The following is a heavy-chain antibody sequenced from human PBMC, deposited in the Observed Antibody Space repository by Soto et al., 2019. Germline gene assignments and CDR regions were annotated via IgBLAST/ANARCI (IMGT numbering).Heavy chain of an antibody. CDR1: GGSISSYY. V-gene: IGHV4-59*12. CDR3: ARAPKVSGSAQTRPDF. J-gene: IGHJ4*02. D-gene: IGHD6-6*01. Sequence: SETLSLTCTVSGGSISSYYWSWIRQPPGKGLEWIGYIYYSGSTNNNPSLKSRVTISVDTSKNQFSLNLTSLTAADTAVYYCARAPKVSGSAQTRPDFWGQGSLVTVSS. CDR2: IYYSGST.